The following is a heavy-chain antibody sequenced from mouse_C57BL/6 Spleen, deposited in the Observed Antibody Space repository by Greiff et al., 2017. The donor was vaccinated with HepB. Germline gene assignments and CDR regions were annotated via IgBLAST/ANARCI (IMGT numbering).Heavy chain of an antibody. V-gene: IGHV1-54*01. CDR3: ARRDAYDWFAY. CDR1: GYAFTNYL. CDR2: INPGSGGT. D-gene: IGHD2-2*01. J-gene: IGHJ3*01. Sequence: QVQLQQSGAELVRPGTSVKVSCKASGYAFTNYLIEWVKQRPGQGLEWIGVINPGSGGTNYNEKFKGKATLTADKSSSTAYLQLSSLTSEDSAVYFCARRDAYDWFAYWGQGTLVTVSA.